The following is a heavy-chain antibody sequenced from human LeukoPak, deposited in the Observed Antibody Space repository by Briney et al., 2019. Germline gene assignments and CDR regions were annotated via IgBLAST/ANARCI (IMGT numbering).Heavy chain of an antibody. CDR3: ARAYYHDSSDYHWAPDY. CDR1: GYTFTSYY. CDR2: INPSGGST. D-gene: IGHD3-22*01. J-gene: IGHJ4*02. Sequence: ASVKVSCKTSGYTFTSYYLHWVRQAPGQGLEWMGIINPSGGSTSYAQKFQGRVTMTRDTSTSTVYMEMSSLRSEDTALYYCARAYYHDSSDYHWAPDYWGQGTLVTVSS. V-gene: IGHV1-46*01.